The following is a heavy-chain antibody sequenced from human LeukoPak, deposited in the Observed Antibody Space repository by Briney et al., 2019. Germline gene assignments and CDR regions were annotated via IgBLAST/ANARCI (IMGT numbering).Heavy chain of an antibody. CDR1: GFTFRNYV. CDR3: AREGYYGSGSPPSLYFDY. V-gene: IGHV3-30-3*01. Sequence: GGSLRLSCAASGFTFRNYVIHWVRQAPAKGREWVAVTSSDLNVKLCADSVKGRFTISRDNSRSTLYLQMNSLRPEDTAIYYCAREGYYGSGSPPSLYFDYWGQGTLVTVSS. CDR2: TSSDLNVK. D-gene: IGHD3-10*01. J-gene: IGHJ4*02.